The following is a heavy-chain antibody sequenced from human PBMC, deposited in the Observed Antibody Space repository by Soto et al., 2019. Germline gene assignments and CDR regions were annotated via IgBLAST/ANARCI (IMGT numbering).Heavy chain of an antibody. CDR2: IKSKPDGGTT. CDR1: GFTFSNAW. J-gene: IGHJ5*02. D-gene: IGHD3-16*01. V-gene: IGHV3-15*01. CDR3: TTGWVA. Sequence: PGGSLRLSCAASGFTFSNAWMSWVRQAPGKGLEWVGRIKSKPDGGTTDYAAPVKGRFTIPRDDSKNTLYLQMNSLKTEDTAVYYCTTGWVAWGQGTLVTVSS.